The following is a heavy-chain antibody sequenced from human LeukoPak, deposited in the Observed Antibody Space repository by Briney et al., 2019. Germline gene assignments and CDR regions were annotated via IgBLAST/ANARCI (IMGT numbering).Heavy chain of an antibody. CDR3: ARSGGFEGVIVAGYFDY. Sequence: ASVKVSCKASGYTFTSYYMHWVRQAPGQGLEWMGIINPSGGSTSYAQKFQGRVTMTRDTSTSTVYMELSSLRSEDTAVYYCARSGGFEGVIVAGYFDYWGQGTLVTVSS. D-gene: IGHD3-16*02. J-gene: IGHJ4*02. V-gene: IGHV1-46*01. CDR1: GYTFTSYY. CDR2: INPSGGST.